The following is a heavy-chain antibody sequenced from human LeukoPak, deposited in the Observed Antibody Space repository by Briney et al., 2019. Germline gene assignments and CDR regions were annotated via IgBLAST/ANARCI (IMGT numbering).Heavy chain of an antibody. J-gene: IGHJ3*02. CDR2: IYYSGST. V-gene: IGHV4-59*01. Sequence: SETLSLTCAVYGGSFSGYYWSWIRQPPGKGLEWIGYIYYSGSTNYNPSLKSRVTISVDTSKNQFSLKLSSVTAADTAVYHCARAHIDYDILTNDAFDIWGQGTMVTVSS. CDR3: ARAHIDYDILTNDAFDI. D-gene: IGHD3-9*01. CDR1: GGSFSGYY.